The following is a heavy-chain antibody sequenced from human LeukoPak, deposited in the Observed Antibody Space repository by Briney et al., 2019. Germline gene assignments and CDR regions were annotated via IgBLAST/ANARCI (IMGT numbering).Heavy chain of an antibody. CDR2: ISSSSSYI. CDR3: ARDSRVGCSSTCCYARLPFDY. Sequence: GGSLRLSCAASGFTFSSYSMNWVRQAPGKGLEWVSSISSSSSYIYYADSVKGRFTISRDNAKNSLYLQMNSLRAEDTAVYYCARDSRVGCSSTCCYARLPFDYWGQGTLVTVSS. V-gene: IGHV3-21*01. D-gene: IGHD2-2*01. CDR1: GFTFSSYS. J-gene: IGHJ4*02.